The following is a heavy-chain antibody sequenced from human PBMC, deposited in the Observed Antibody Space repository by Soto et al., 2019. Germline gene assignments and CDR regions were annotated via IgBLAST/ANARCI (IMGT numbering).Heavy chain of an antibody. D-gene: IGHD6-19*01. CDR2: INAGNGNT. V-gene: IGHV1-3*05. CDR3: ARAVAVAADFDY. CDR1: GYTFTGYA. Sequence: QVQLVQSGAEEKKPGASVKVSCKASGYTFTGYAMHWVRQAPGQRLEWMGWINAGNGNTKYSQKFQGRVTITRDTSVSTSYMELSSLRSEDTAVYYCARAVAVAADFDYWGQGPLVTVSS. J-gene: IGHJ4*02.